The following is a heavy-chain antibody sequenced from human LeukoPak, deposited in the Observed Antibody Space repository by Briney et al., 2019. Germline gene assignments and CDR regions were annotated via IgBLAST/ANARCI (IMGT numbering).Heavy chain of an antibody. Sequence: GGSLRLSCAASGFTFSSYSMNWVRQAPGKGLEWVSSISSSSYIYYADSVKGRFTISRDNAKNSLHLQMNSLRAEDTAVYYCARDCRLNCARQPGFDSWGQGTLVTVSS. V-gene: IGHV3-21*01. J-gene: IGHJ5*01. D-gene: IGHD1-1*01. CDR2: ISSSSYI. CDR1: GFTFSSYS. CDR3: ARDCRLNCARQPGFDS.